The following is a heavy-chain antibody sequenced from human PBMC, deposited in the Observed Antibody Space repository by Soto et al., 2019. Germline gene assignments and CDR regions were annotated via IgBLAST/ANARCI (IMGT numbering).Heavy chain of an antibody. CDR3: ARGDGKWLQYWAFDI. J-gene: IGHJ3*02. Sequence: PSETSLTCGVYGGSFIGYYWTWIRQPPGKGLEWIGELNHSGSTNYNPSLKSRVTISVDRSKNQFSLKLTSVTAADTAVYYCARGDGKWLQYWAFDIWGQGTMVTVSS. CDR2: LNHSGST. V-gene: IGHV4-34*01. CDR1: GGSFIGYY. D-gene: IGHD5-12*01.